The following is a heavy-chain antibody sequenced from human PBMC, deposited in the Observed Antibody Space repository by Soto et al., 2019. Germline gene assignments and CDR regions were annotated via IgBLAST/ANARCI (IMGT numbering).Heavy chain of an antibody. Sequence: EVQLVESGGGLVQPGRSLRLSCAASGFTFDDSAMHWVRQAPGKGLEWVSGISWNSGTTGYADSVKGRFTISRDNAKNSLYLRMNSLRAEDTALYYCAKGVAGWYYFDYWGQGTLVTVSS. J-gene: IGHJ4*02. CDR1: GFTFDDSA. V-gene: IGHV3-9*01. D-gene: IGHD3-3*01. CDR2: ISWNSGTT. CDR3: AKGVAGWYYFDY.